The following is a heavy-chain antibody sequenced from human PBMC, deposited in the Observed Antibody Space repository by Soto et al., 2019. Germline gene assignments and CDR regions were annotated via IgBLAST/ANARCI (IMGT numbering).Heavy chain of an antibody. V-gene: IGHV3-23*01. CDR2: ISGSGGST. CDR1: GFTFSSYA. J-gene: IGHJ6*03. CDR3: AKDAASDYGDSKCRPGADYMDV. D-gene: IGHD4-17*01. Sequence: PGGSLRLSCAASGFTFSSYAMSWVRQAPGKGLEWVSAISGSGGSTYYADSVKGRFTISRDNSKNTLYLQMNSLRAEDTAVYYCAKDAASDYGDSKCRPGADYMDVWGKGTTVTVSS.